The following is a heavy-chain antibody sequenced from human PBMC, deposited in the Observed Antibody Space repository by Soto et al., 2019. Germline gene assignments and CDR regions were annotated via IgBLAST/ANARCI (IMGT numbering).Heavy chain of an antibody. CDR3: AHRLGGIGVAGTFDY. CDR2: IYWDDDK. Sequence: QITLKESGPTLVKPTQTLTLTCTFSGFSLSTSGVGVGWIRQPPGKALEWLALIYWDDDKRYSPSLKCRLTITKDTSKNQVVLTMTNMDPVDTATYYCAHRLGGIGVAGTFDYWGQGTLVTVSS. J-gene: IGHJ4*02. D-gene: IGHD6-19*01. CDR1: GFSLSTSGVG. V-gene: IGHV2-5*02.